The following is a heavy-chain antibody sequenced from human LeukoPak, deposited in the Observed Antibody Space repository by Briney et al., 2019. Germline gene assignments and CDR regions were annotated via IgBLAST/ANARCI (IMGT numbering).Heavy chain of an antibody. CDR2: IYYSGST. D-gene: IGHD6-13*01. CDR1: GGSISSYY. Sequence: PSETLSLTCTVSGGSISSYYWSWIRQHPGKGLEWIGYIYYSGSTYYNPSLKSRVTISVDTSKNQFSLKLSSVTAADTAVYYCARGAAAAPVDYWGQGTLVTVSS. J-gene: IGHJ4*02. V-gene: IGHV4-59*06. CDR3: ARGAAAAPVDY.